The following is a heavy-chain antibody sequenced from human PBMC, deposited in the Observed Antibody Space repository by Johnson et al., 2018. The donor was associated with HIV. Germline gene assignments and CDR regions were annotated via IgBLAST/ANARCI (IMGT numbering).Heavy chain of an antibody. V-gene: IGHV3-23*04. CDR3: AKNWGSYGSEIDI. Sequence: EVQLVESGGGVVRPGGSLRLSCAASGFTVSSNYMSWVRQAPGKGLEWVSAISGRGGSTYYADSVKGRFTISRDNSKNTLYLQMNTLRAEDTAVYYCAKNWGSYGSEIDIWGQGTMVTVSS. J-gene: IGHJ3*02. CDR2: ISGRGGST. CDR1: GFTVSSNY. D-gene: IGHD3-10*01.